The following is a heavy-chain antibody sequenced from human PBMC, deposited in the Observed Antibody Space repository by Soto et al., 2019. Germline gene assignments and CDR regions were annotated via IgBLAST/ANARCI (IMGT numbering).Heavy chain of an antibody. CDR1: GFTFSSYS. CDR3: ARDVNGGFCGA. J-gene: IGHJ5*02. D-gene: IGHD2-21*01. CDR2: ISSRNNDM. Sequence: EVQLVESGGGLVKPGGSLRLSCAASGFTFSSYSMNWVRQAPGKGLEWVSTISSRNNDMYYVDSVKGRFTIYRDNARNSVYLQMNSLRADDTAVYYCARDVNGGFCGAWGQGTLVTVSS. V-gene: IGHV3-21*01.